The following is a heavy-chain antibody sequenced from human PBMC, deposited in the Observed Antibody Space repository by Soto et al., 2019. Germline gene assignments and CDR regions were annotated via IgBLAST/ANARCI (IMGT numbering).Heavy chain of an antibody. CDR2: ISAYNGNT. V-gene: IGHV1-18*01. CDR3: ARDQGFRVVINSNWFDP. D-gene: IGHD2-21*01. CDR1: GYTFTRYT. J-gene: IGHJ5*02. Sequence: GASVKVSCKASGYTFTRYTMNWVRQAPGQGLEWMGWISAYNGNTNSAEKLRGRLTMTTDASTTTAYMELRSLRSDDTAIYYCARDQGFRVVINSNWFDPWGQGTLVTVSS.